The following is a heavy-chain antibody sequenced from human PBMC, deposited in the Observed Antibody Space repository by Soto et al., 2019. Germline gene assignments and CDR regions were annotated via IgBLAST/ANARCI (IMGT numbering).Heavy chain of an antibody. CDR1: GFTFSSYG. CDR3: AKARGEMATIIVSDYFDY. V-gene: IGHV3-30*18. J-gene: IGHJ4*02. Sequence: QVQLVESGGGVVQPGRSPRLSCAASGFTFSSYGMHWVRQAPGKGLEWVAVISYDGSNKYYADSVKGRFTISRDNSKNTLYLQMNSLRAEDTAVYYCAKARGEMATIIVSDYFDYWGQGTLVTVSS. D-gene: IGHD5-12*01. CDR2: ISYDGSNK.